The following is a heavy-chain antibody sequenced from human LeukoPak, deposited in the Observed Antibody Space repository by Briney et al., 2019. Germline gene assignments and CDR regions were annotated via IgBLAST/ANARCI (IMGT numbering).Heavy chain of an antibody. CDR3: ARGGSGAAAGSFDY. V-gene: IGHV4-59*01. D-gene: IGHD6-13*01. J-gene: IGHJ4*02. CDR1: GGSISSYY. CDR2: IYYSGST. Sequence: SETLSLTCTVSGGSISSYYWSWIRQPPGKGLEWIGYIYYSGSTNHNPSLKSRVTISVDTSKNQFSLKLSSVTAADTAVYYCARGGSGAAAGSFDYWGQGTLVTVSS.